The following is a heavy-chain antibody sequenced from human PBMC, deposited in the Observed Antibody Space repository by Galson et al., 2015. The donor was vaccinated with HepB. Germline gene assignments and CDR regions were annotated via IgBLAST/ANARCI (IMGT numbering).Heavy chain of an antibody. J-gene: IGHJ4*02. CDR3: ARRSIYYDSSGYWLGIQYYFDY. CDR1: GGSISSSSYY. Sequence: ETLSLTCTVSGGSISSSSYYWGWIRQPPGKGLEWIGSIYYSGSTYYNPSLKSRVTISVDTSKNQFSLKLSSVTAADTAVYYCARRSIYYDSSGYWLGIQYYFDYWGQGTLVTVSS. V-gene: IGHV4-39*01. CDR2: IYYSGST. D-gene: IGHD3-22*01.